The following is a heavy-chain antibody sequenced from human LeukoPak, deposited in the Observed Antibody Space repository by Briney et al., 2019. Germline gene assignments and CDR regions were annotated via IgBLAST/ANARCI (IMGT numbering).Heavy chain of an antibody. D-gene: IGHD3-9*01. J-gene: IGHJ4*02. Sequence: GGSLRLSCVASGFTFSSYWMHWVRQDPRKGLVWVSRINGDGRNINYADSVRGRFTISRDNAKNTLYPQMNSLRAEDTAVYYCARDPTHYLRYGYFDYWGQGTLVTVSS. CDR1: GFTFSSYW. V-gene: IGHV3-74*01. CDR2: INGDGRNI. CDR3: ARDPTHYLRYGYFDY.